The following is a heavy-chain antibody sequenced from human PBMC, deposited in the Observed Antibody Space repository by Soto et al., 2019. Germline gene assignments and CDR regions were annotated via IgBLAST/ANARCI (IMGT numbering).Heavy chain of an antibody. CDR2: IHYSGST. Sequence: PSETLSLTCTVSGDSFTRNYWTWIRQPSGKGLEWIGYIHYSGSTYHNPSLKSRVTISVDTSKNQFSLKLTSVTAADTAVYYCGRAHRDLQQLVHYYYSMDVWGQGTTVTVSS. CDR3: GRAHRDLQQLVHYYYSMDV. J-gene: IGHJ6*02. V-gene: IGHV4-59*06. D-gene: IGHD6-13*01. CDR1: GDSFTRNY.